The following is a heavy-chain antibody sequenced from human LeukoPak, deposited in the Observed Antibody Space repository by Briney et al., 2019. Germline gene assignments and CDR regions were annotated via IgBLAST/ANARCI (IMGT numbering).Heavy chain of an antibody. D-gene: IGHD4-17*01. CDR3: ARGTYGDYTLGGYYFDY. CDR2: IYYSGST. CDR1: GGSISSYY. Sequence: PSETLSLTCSVSGGSISSYYWSWIRQPPGKGLEWIGYIYYSGSTNYNPSLKSRVTISVDTSKNQFSLKLSSVTAADTAVSYCARGTYGDYTLGGYYFDYWGQGTLVTVSS. J-gene: IGHJ4*02. V-gene: IGHV4-59*01.